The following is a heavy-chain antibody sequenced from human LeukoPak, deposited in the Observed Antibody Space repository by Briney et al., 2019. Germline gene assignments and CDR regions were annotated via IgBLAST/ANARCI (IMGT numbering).Heavy chain of an antibody. J-gene: IGHJ6*03. Sequence: GGSLRLSCAASGFTFSSYAMNWVRQAPGRGLVLVSGFSGSGGTTYYADSVKGRFTISRDNSKNTLYLQMNGLRAEDTAVYYCANGNRCTSPNCLGYYYFYMDVWGKGTTVTVSS. D-gene: IGHD2-8*01. CDR3: ANGNRCTSPNCLGYYYFYMDV. V-gene: IGHV3-23*01. CDR1: GFTFSSYA. CDR2: FSGSGGTT.